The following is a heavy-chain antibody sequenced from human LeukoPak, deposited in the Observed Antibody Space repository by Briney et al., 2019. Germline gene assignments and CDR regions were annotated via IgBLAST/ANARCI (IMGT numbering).Heavy chain of an antibody. CDR3: ARDSEGDGYNFDT. CDR2: TYFGGTT. CDR1: GFTFSSYG. Sequence: PGGSLRLSCAASGFTFSSYGMHWVRQAPGKELEGVSITYFGGTTYYADSVKGRFTISRDNSKNTLYLQMNSLRADDTAVYYCARDSEGDGYNFDTWGRGTLVTVSS. D-gene: IGHD5-24*01. J-gene: IGHJ5*02. V-gene: IGHV3-NL1*01.